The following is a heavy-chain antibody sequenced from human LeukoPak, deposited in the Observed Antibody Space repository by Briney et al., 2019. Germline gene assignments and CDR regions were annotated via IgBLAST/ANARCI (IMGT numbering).Heavy chain of an antibody. V-gene: IGHV1-46*01. CDR1: GYTFTSYY. CDR3: AGKGGGDMDAFDI. Sequence: ASVKVSCKASGYTFTSYYMHWVRQAPGQGLEWMGIINPSGGSTSYAQKFQGRVTMTRDTSTSTVYMELSSLRSEDTAVYYCAGKGGGDMDAFDIWGQGTMVTVSS. CDR2: INPSGGST. J-gene: IGHJ3*02. D-gene: IGHD3-16*01.